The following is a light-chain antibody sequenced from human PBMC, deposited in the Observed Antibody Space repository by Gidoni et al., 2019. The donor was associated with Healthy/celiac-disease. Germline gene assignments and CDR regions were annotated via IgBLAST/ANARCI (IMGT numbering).Light chain of an antibody. CDR3: SSYTSSSTPLYV. V-gene: IGLV2-14*01. CDR2: DVS. J-gene: IGLJ1*01. CDR1: SSDVGGYNY. Sequence: QSALTQPASVSGSPGQSITIPCTGTSSDVGGYNYVSWYQQHPGKAPKLIMYDVSNRPSGVSNRFSGSKSGNTASLTISGLQAEDEADYYCSSYTSSSTPLYVFGTGTKVTVL.